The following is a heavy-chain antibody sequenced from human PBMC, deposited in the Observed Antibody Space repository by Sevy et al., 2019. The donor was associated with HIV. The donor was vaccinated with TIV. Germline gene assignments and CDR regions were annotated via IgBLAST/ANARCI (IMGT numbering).Heavy chain of an antibody. D-gene: IGHD5-12*01. CDR3: ADPSGYSGYDYHDAFDI. V-gene: IGHV2-5*01. Sequence: SGPTLVNPTQTLTLTCTFSGFSLSTSGVGVGWIRQPPGKALEWLALIYWNDDKRYSPSLKSRLTITKDTSKNQVVLTMTNMDPVDTATYYCADPSGYSGYDYHDAFDIWGQGTMVTVSS. J-gene: IGHJ3*02. CDR2: IYWNDDK. CDR1: GFSLSTSGVG.